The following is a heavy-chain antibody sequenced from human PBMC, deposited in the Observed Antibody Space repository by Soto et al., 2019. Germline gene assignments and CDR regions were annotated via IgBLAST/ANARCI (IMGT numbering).Heavy chain of an antibody. V-gene: IGHV5-51*01. CDR2: IYADDSDT. CDR1: GYSFTSYW. CDR3: ARRLGGYYHNYGLDV. Sequence: GESLKISCKGFGYSFTSYWIGWVRQMPGKGLEWMGIIYADDSDTKYSPSFQGQVTISADKSINTVYLQWSSLKASDSAMYYCARRLGGYYHNYGLDVWGQGTTVTVS. D-gene: IGHD1-26*01. J-gene: IGHJ6*02.